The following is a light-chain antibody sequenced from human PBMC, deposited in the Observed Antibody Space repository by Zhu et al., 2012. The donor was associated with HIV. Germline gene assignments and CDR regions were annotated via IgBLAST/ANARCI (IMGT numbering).Light chain of an antibody. V-gene: IGKV3-11*01. Sequence: ENVLTQSPATLSLSPGERVTLSCRASQSVSSYLAWYQQKPGQAPRLLIYHASNRATGIPARFSGSGPGTDFTLTISSVEPEDSAVYYCQERSNWPPTFGQGPRWKSN. CDR1: QSVSSY. CDR2: HAS. CDR3: QERSNWPPT. J-gene: IGKJ1*01.